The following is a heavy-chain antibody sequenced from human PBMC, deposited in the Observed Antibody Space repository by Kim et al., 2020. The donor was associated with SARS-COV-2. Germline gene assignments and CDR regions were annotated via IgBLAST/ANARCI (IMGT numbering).Heavy chain of an antibody. CDR1: GFTFSSYS. CDR3: ARDGNDYDSSGYYYVFPWY. Sequence: GGSLRLSCAASGFTFSSYSMNWVRQAPGKGLEWVSYISSSSSTIYYADSVKGRFTISRDNAKNSLYLQMNSLRDEDTAVYYCARDGNDYDSSGYYYVFPWYWGQGTLVTVSS. CDR2: ISSSSSTI. V-gene: IGHV3-48*02. D-gene: IGHD3-22*01. J-gene: IGHJ4*02.